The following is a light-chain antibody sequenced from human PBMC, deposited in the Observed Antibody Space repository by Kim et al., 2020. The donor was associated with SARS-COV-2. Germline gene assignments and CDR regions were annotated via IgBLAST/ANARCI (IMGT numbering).Light chain of an antibody. V-gene: IGLV3-21*04. CDR3: QVWDSRSDPYV. CDR1: ILVFKS. Sequence: PGQPARTTCAGNILVFKSWNERQQTPSPAPVPVISYHSHRSSRIPWRFSGANSGHTATLNISRVEAGDEADYYCQVWDSRSDPYVFGTGNKVTVL. CDR2: YHS. J-gene: IGLJ1*01.